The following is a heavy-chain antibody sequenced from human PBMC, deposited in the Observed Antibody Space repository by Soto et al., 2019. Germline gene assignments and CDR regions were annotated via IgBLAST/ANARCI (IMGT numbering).Heavy chain of an antibody. V-gene: IGHV4-34*01. CDR1: GGSFSGYY. J-gene: IGHJ3*02. Sequence: SETLSLTCAVYGGSFSGYYWSWIRQPPGKGLEWIGEINHSGSTNYNPSLKSRVTISVDTSKNQFSLKLSSVTAADTAVYYCARGPGITIFGVVINAFDIWGQGTMVTVSS. D-gene: IGHD3-3*01. CDR2: INHSGST. CDR3: ARGPGITIFGVVINAFDI.